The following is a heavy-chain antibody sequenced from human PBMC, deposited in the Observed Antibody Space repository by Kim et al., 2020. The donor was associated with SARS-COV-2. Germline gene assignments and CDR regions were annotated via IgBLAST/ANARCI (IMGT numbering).Heavy chain of an antibody. Sequence: SLKSRVTIAVDTTKNQFSLKLSSVTAADTAVYYCARLPNDYGDYDGRFDPWGQGTLVTVSS. J-gene: IGHJ5*02. CDR3: ARLPNDYGDYDGRFDP. V-gene: IGHV4-31*02. D-gene: IGHD4-17*01.